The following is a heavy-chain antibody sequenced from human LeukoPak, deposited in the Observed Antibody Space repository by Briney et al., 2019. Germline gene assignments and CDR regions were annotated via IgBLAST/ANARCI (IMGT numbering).Heavy chain of an antibody. Sequence: ASVKVSCKASGGTFSSYAISWVRQAPGQGLEWMGWISAYNGNANYAQKLQGRVTMTTDTSTSTAYMELRSLRSDDTAVYYCARDFEGMVYFDYWGQGTLVTVSS. CDR3: ARDFEGMVYFDY. J-gene: IGHJ4*02. CDR2: ISAYNGNA. CDR1: GGTFSSYA. V-gene: IGHV1-18*01. D-gene: IGHD3-9*01.